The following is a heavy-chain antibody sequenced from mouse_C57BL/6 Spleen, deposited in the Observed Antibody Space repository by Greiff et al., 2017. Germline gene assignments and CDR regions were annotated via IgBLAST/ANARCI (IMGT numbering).Heavy chain of an antibody. CDR3: TRGRLYYGNYMDY. V-gene: IGHV1-15*01. CDR1: GYTFTDYE. D-gene: IGHD2-1*01. CDR2: IDPETGGT. J-gene: IGHJ2*02. Sequence: QVQLKQSGAELVRPGASVTLSCKASGYTFTDYEMHWVKQTPVHGLEWIGAIDPETGGTAYNQKFKGKAILTADKSSSTASMELRSLTSEDYAVYYCTRGRLYYGNYMDYWGQGTSLTVSS.